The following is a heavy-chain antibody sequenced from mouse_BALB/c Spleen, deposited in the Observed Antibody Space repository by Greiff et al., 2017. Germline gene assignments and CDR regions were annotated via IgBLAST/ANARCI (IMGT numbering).Heavy chain of an antibody. D-gene: IGHD1-2*01. Sequence: VQLQQSGAELAKPGASVKMSCKASGYTFTSYWMHWVKQRPGQGLEWIGYINPSTGYTEYNQKFKDKATLTADKSSSTAYMQLSSLTSEDSAVYYCAISGTTATSWFAYWGQGTLVTVSA. CDR2: INPSTGYT. CDR3: AISGTTATSWFAY. CDR1: GYTFTSYW. V-gene: IGHV1-7*01. J-gene: IGHJ3*01.